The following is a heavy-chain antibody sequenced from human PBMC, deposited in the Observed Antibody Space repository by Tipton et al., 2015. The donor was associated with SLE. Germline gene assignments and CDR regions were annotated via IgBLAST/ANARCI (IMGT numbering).Heavy chain of an antibody. CDR1: GGSFSGHY. V-gene: IGHV4-34*01. D-gene: IGHD6-19*01. CDR2: VADTGSP. CDR3: ARGPFQRWPPGAY. Sequence: TLSLTCAVYGGSFSGHYWSWIRQPPGQGLEWIGEVADTGSPNYNPSLKSRVTISLDTSKSQFSLILNSLTAADTAVYYCARGPFQRWPPGAYWDQGTLVTVSS. J-gene: IGHJ4*02.